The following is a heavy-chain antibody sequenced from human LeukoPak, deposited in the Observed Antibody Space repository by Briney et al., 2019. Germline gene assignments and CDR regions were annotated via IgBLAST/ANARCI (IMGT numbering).Heavy chain of an antibody. D-gene: IGHD4-11*01. Sequence: SQPLSLPCAISGARLSSNSAAWTWIRQSPARGLGWLGRTYYRSTCYNDYAVSVKNRITINPATSNIQFSLQLNSMTPEDTAVYYCARWRYSNFDYWGQGTLVTVSS. J-gene: IGHJ4*02. CDR3: ARWRYSNFDY. V-gene: IGHV6-1*01. CDR2: TYYRSTCYN. CDR1: GARLSSNSAA.